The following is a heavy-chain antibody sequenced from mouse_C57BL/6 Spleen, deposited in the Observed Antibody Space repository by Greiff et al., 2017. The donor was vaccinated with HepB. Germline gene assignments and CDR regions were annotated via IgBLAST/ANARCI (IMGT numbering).Heavy chain of an antibody. CDR1: GYTFTSYW. Sequence: QVQLQQPGAELVMPGASVKLSCKASGYTFTSYWMHWVKQRPGQGLEWIGEIDPSDSYTNYNQKFKGKSTLTVDKSSSTAYMQLSSLTSEDSAVYYCARKTGWLRGAMDYWGQGTSVTVSS. CDR3: ARKTGWLRGAMDY. V-gene: IGHV1-69*01. D-gene: IGHD2-2*01. CDR2: IDPSDSYT. J-gene: IGHJ4*01.